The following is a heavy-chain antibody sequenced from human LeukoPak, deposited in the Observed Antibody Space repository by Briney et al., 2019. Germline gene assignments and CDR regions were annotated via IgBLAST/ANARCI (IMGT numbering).Heavy chain of an antibody. CDR3: ARPGYDSSGYYYVWYFDY. V-gene: IGHV4-39*01. J-gene: IGHJ4*02. CDR2: IYYSGST. Sequence: KASETLSLTCTVSGGSISSSNYYWGWIRQPPGKGLEWIGSIYYSGSTYYNPSLKSRVTISVDTSKNQFSLKLSSVTAADTAVYYCARPGYDSSGYYYVWYFDYWGQGTLVTVSS. D-gene: IGHD3-22*01. CDR1: GGSISSSNYY.